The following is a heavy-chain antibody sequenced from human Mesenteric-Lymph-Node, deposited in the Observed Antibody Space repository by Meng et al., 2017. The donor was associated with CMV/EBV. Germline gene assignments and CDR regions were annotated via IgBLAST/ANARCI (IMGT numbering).Heavy chain of an antibody. CDR3: ARDQDFWSGCFDY. D-gene: IGHD3-3*01. CDR1: GFTFSNYY. Sequence: GESLKISCVASGFTFSNYYMTWARQIPGKVLEWVANIKEDGSEMHYVDSVKGRFTISRDNAQNSLDLQMNSLRVEDTAVYYCARDQDFWSGCFDYWGQGTLVTVSS. V-gene: IGHV3-7*01. CDR2: IKEDGSEM. J-gene: IGHJ4*02.